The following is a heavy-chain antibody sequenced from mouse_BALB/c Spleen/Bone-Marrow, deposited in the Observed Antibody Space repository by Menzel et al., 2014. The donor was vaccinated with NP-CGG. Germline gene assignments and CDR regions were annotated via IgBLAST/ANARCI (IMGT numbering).Heavy chain of an antibody. V-gene: IGHV14-3*02. D-gene: IGHD1-1*02. CDR1: GFNITDTY. J-gene: IGHJ3*01. Sequence: VQLQQSGAELVKPGASVKLSCTASGFNITDTYMHWVKQRPEQGLEWIGRIDPANGNTKYDPKFQGKATITADTSSNTAYLQLSSLTSEDTVVYYCARNYCYGKTFDYWGQGTLVTVSA. CDR3: ARNYCYGKTFDY. CDR2: IDPANGNT.